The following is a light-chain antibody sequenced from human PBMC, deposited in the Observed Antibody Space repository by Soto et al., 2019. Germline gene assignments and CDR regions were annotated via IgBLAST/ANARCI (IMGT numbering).Light chain of an antibody. CDR1: QTINND. CDR3: QQNNKWPPVT. Sequence: EVVMTQSPATVSVSPGEGVTLSCRASQTINNDLAWYQQKPGQAPRLLIYGASTRATGVPARFSGGGSGTEFTLTMSSLQSEEFAFYYCQQNNKWPPVTFGGGTKVDIK. V-gene: IGKV3D-15*01. J-gene: IGKJ4*01. CDR2: GAS.